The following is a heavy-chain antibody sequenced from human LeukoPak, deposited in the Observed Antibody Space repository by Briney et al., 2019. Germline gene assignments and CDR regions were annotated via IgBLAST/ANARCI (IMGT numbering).Heavy chain of an antibody. V-gene: IGHV4-59*01. D-gene: IGHD3-16*01. J-gene: IGHJ6*02. CDR2: IYYSGST. CDR3: ARALGGSYYYYGMDV. CDR1: GGSISSYY. Sequence: SSETLSLTCTVSGGSISSYYWSWIRQPPGKGLEWIGYIYYSGSTNYNPSLKSRVTISVDTSKNQFSLKLSSVTAADTAVYYCARALGGSYYYYGMDVWGQGTTVTVSS.